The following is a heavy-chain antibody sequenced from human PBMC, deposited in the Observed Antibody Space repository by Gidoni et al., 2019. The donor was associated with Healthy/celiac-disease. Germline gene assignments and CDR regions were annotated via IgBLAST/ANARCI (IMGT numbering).Heavy chain of an antibody. D-gene: IGHD6-13*01. CDR3: ARAEGGWYVFDY. V-gene: IGHV4-38-2*02. Sequence: QVQLQQSGAGLVKPSETRSLTCTVSGYSISSGYSWGWIRQPPGKWLEWIGSIYHSGSTYYNPSLKSRVTISVDTSKNQFSLKLSSVTAADTAVYYCARAEGGWYVFDYWGQGTLVTVSS. CDR2: IYHSGST. CDR1: GYSISSGYS. J-gene: IGHJ4*02.